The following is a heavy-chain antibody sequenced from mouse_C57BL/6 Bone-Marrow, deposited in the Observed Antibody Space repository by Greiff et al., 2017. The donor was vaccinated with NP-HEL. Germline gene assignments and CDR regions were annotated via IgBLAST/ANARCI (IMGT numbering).Heavy chain of an antibody. Sequence: DVKLVESGGDLVKPGGSLKLSCAASGFTFSSYGMSWVRQTPDKRLEWVATISSGGSYTYYPDSVKGRFTISRDNAKNTLYLQMSSLKSEDTAMYYCARHEDYYGSREWYFDVWGTGTTVTVSS. J-gene: IGHJ1*03. CDR3: ARHEDYYGSREWYFDV. V-gene: IGHV5-6*02. D-gene: IGHD1-1*01. CDR1: GFTFSSYG. CDR2: ISSGGSYT.